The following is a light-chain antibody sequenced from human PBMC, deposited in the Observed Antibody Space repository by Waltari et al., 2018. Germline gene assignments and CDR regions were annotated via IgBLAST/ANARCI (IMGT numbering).Light chain of an antibody. CDR2: DVN. CDR3: SSYAGTNTL. CDR1: SSDIGGYNY. J-gene: IGLJ2*01. Sequence: QAALTQPPSVSGSPGQSVTISSTGTSSDIGGYNYVSWYQQHPGKAPQLMIFDVNKRPSGVSDRFSGSKSGNTASLTISGLQAEDEADYYCSSYAGTNTLFGGGTRLTVL. V-gene: IGLV2-11*01.